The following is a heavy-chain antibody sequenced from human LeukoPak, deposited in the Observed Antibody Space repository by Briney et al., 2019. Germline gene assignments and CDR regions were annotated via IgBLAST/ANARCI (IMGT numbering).Heavy chain of an antibody. J-gene: IGHJ4*02. V-gene: IGHV3-64*04. Sequence: GGSLRLSCSASGFTFSSYTIHWVRQAPGKGLEFVSAITNNGGNTYYADSVKGRFTISRDNSKNTLYLQMNSLRAEDTAVYYCAKDPRSRGDTAMVFVYWGQGTLVTVSS. CDR3: AKDPRSRGDTAMVFVY. CDR1: GFTFSSYT. D-gene: IGHD5-18*01. CDR2: ITNNGGNT.